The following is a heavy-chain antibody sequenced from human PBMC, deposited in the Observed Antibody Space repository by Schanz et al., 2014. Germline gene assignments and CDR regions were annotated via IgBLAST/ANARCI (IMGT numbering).Heavy chain of an antibody. CDR1: GGSISSSSYY. Sequence: QLQLQESGPGLVKPSETLSLTCTVSGGSISSSSYYWGWIRQPPGKGLEWIGSIYYTGSTYYNPPLKSRVTKPVDTSKNQLSLRLTSVTAADTAVYYCVRVRPGFAIDPWGQGTLVTVSS. J-gene: IGHJ5*02. D-gene: IGHD6-25*01. V-gene: IGHV4-39*01. CDR2: IYYTGST. CDR3: VRVRPGFAIDP.